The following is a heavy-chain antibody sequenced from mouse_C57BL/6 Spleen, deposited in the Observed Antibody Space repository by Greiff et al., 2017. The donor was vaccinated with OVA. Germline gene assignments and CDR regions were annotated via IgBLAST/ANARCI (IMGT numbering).Heavy chain of an antibody. Sequence: QVHVKQSGTELVKPGASVKLSCKASGYTFTSYWMHWVKQRPGQGLEWIGNINPSNGGTNYNEKFKSKATLTVDKSSSTAYMQLSSLTSEDSAVYYCARRNYYALRGYAMDYWGQGTSVTVSS. D-gene: IGHD2-1*01. J-gene: IGHJ4*01. V-gene: IGHV1-53*01. CDR1: GYTFTSYW. CDR3: ARRNYYALRGYAMDY. CDR2: INPSNGGT.